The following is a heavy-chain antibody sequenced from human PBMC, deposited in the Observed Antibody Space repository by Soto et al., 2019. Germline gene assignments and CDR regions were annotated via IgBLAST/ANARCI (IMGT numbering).Heavy chain of an antibody. CDR1: GGTFSTYA. CDR2: IIPMFGTA. D-gene: IGHD5-18*01. Sequence: QVQLVQSGAEVKKPESSVKVSCKAPGGTFSTYAISWVRQAPGQGLEWMGGIIPMFGTANYAQRFPDRVTITADESTNTVYMELSSLRSEDTSVYFCASGIQLWLRRINTGYSGWGQGTLVTVSS. J-gene: IGHJ4*02. CDR3: ASGIQLWLRRINTGYSG. V-gene: IGHV1-69*12.